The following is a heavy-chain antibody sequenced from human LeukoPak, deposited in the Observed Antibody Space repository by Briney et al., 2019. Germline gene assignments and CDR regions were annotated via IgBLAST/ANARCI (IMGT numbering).Heavy chain of an antibody. V-gene: IGHV3-30*02. CDR1: GFTFSSYG. Sequence: GGSLRLSCAASGFTFSSYGMHWVRRAPGKGLEWVAFIRYDGSNKYYADSVKGRFTISRDNSKNTLYLQMNSLRAEDTAVYYCAKEGGTLEIDYYYYYYMDVWGKGTTVTVSS. CDR2: IRYDGSNK. CDR3: AKEGGTLEIDYYYYYYMDV. J-gene: IGHJ6*03. D-gene: IGHD2-15*01.